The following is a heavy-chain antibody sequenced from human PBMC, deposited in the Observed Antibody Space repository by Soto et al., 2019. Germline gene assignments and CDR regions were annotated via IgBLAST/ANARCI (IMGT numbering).Heavy chain of an antibody. J-gene: IGHJ4*02. Sequence: EVQLLESGGGLVQPGWSLRLSCAASGFSFVNYAMNWVRQAPGKGLEWVSGLSGSGTSTYYADSVKGRFTISRDNSRDTLFLQMNSLTADDTAVYYCAKATTNGGWFNPFDSWGQGALVTVSS. CDR3: AKATTNGGWFNPFDS. D-gene: IGHD6-19*01. CDR1: GFSFVNYA. CDR2: LSGSGTST. V-gene: IGHV3-23*01.